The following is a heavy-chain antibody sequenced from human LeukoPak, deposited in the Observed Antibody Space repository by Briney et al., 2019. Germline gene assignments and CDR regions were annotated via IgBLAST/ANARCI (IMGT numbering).Heavy chain of an antibody. CDR2: INHSGST. Sequence: SETLSLTCAVYGGSFSGYYWSWIRQPPGKGLELIGEINHSGSTNYNPSLKSRVTISVDTSKNQFSLKLSSVTAADTAVYYCARISYGDYGDYRGQGTLVTVSS. V-gene: IGHV4-34*01. CDR3: ARISYGDYGDY. D-gene: IGHD4-17*01. J-gene: IGHJ4*02. CDR1: GGSFSGYY.